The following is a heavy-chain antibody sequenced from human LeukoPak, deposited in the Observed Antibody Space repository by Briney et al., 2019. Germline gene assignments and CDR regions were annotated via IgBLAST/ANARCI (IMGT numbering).Heavy chain of an antibody. V-gene: IGHV4-4*02. CDR2: LYHSGST. Sequence: SETLSLTCAVSGGSISSSNWWSWVRQPPGKGLEWIGELYHSGSTNYNPSLRSRVTMSVDTSKNQFSLKLSSVTAADTAVYYCARDWTTDCSSTSCYGKDWFDPWGQGTLVTVSS. CDR1: GGSISSSNW. CDR3: ARDWTTDCSSTSCYGKDWFDP. D-gene: IGHD2-2*01. J-gene: IGHJ5*02.